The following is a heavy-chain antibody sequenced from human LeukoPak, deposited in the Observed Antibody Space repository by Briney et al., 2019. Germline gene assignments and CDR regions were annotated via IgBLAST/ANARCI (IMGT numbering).Heavy chain of an antibody. D-gene: IGHD1-7*01. J-gene: IGHJ2*01. CDR2: INPNSGGT. V-gene: IGHV1-2*02. Sequence: ASVKVSCKASEYTFTSYYMHWVRQAPGQGLEWMGWINPNSGGTNYAQKFQGRVTMTRDTSISTAYMELSRLRSDDTAVYYCARGFRWYNWNYCVGDLWGRGTLVTVSS. CDR3: ARGFRWYNWNYCVGDL. CDR1: EYTFTSYY.